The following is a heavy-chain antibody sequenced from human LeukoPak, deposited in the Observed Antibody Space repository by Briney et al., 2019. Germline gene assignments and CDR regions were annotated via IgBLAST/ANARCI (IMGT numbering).Heavy chain of an antibody. Sequence: GGSLRLSCAASGFTFSHFGMHWVRQAPGKGLEGVAGIWNDGSNEYYADSVKGRFTISRDNSKKTVSLQMNSLRDEDTAVYYCAKDAQRGFDYSNSLEYWGQGTLVTVSS. CDR3: AKDAQRGFDYSNSLEY. J-gene: IGHJ4*02. CDR1: GFTFSHFG. V-gene: IGHV3-33*06. D-gene: IGHD4-11*01. CDR2: IWNDGSNE.